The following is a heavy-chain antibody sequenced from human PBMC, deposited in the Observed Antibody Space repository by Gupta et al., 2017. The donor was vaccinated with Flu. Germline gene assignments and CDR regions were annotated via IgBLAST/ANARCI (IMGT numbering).Heavy chain of an antibody. J-gene: IGHJ6*02. D-gene: IGHD2-2*01. Sequence: QVQLVQSGAEVKKPGASVKVSCKASGYTFTGYYMHWVRQAPGQGLEWMGWINPNSGGTNYAQKFQGRVTMTRDTSISTAYMELSRLRSDDTAVYYCARGDLVVPAAMNYYYYGMDVWGQGTTVTVSS. V-gene: IGHV1-2*02. CDR1: GYTFTGYY. CDR2: INPNSGGT. CDR3: ARGDLVVPAAMNYYYYGMDV.